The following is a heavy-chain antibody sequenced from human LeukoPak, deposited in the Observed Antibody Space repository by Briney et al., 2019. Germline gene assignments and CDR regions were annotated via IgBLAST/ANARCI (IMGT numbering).Heavy chain of an antibody. V-gene: IGHV4-59*01. D-gene: IGHD1-26*01. CDR1: GGSISSYY. CDR2: IYYSGST. Sequence: SETLSLTCTVSGGSISSYYWSWIRQPPGKGLEWIGYIYYSGSTNYNPSLKSRVTISVDTSKNQFSLKLSSVTAADTAVYYCARAGVGALGYWGQGTLVTVSS. CDR3: ARAGVGALGY. J-gene: IGHJ4*02.